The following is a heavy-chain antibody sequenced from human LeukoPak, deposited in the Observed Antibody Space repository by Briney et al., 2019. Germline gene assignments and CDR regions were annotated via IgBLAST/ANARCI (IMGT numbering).Heavy chain of an antibody. J-gene: IGHJ4*02. V-gene: IGHV3-23*01. CDR1: GLTFSNHA. CDR3: AKYQSSGWYEGFDY. D-gene: IGHD6-19*01. CDR2: ISGGAYST. Sequence: GGSLRLSCVASGLTFSNHAMSWVRQAPGKGLEWVSAISGGAYSTYYADSVKGRFTISRDNSKNTLYLQMNSLRAEDTAVYYCAKYQSSGWYEGFDYWGQGTLVTVSS.